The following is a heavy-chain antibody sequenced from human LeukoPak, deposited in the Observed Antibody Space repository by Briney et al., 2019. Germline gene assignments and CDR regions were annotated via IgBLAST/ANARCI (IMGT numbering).Heavy chain of an antibody. D-gene: IGHD6-19*01. CDR2: ISYDGSNK. Sequence: GGSLRLSCAASGFTFSSYAMHWVRKAPGKGLEWVAVISYDGSNKYYADSVKGRFTISRDNSKNTLYLQMNSLRAEDTAVYYCARDSGWYPQFEFDYWGQGTLVTVSS. J-gene: IGHJ4*02. CDR3: ARDSGWYPQFEFDY. CDR1: GFTFSSYA. V-gene: IGHV3-30-3*01.